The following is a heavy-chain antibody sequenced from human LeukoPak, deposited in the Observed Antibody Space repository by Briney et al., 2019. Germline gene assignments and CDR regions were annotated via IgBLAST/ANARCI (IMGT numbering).Heavy chain of an antibody. D-gene: IGHD4-11*01. CDR1: GYTFTSYY. J-gene: IGHJ5*02. V-gene: IGHV1-2*02. Sequence: ASVKVSCKASGYTFTSYYMHWVRQAPGQGLEWMGWINPNSGGTNYAQKFQGRVTMTRDTSISTAYMELSRLRSDDTAVYYCARGAVTTFWFDPWGQGTLVTVSS. CDR3: ARGAVTTFWFDP. CDR2: INPNSGGT.